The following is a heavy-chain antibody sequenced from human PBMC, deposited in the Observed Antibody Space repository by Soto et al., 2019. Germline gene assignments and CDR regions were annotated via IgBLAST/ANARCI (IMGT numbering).Heavy chain of an antibody. Sequence: PGGSLRLSCAASGFTFSNAWMNWVRQAPGKGLEWVGRIKSKTDGGTTDCAAPVKGRFTISRDDSKNTLYLQMNSLKTEDTAVYYCTTLGPFYDILTGYFHWGQGTLVTVPS. CDR3: TTLGPFYDILTGYFH. D-gene: IGHD3-9*01. CDR2: IKSKTDGGTT. CDR1: GFTFSNAW. V-gene: IGHV3-15*07. J-gene: IGHJ4*02.